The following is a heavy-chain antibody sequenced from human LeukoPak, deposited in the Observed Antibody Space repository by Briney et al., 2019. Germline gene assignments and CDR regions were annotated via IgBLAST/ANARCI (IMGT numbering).Heavy chain of an antibody. CDR2: ISWNSGSI. J-gene: IGHJ4*02. Sequence: GGSLRLSCAASGFTFDDCAMHWVRQAPGKGLEWVSGISWNSGSIGYADSVKGRFTISRDNAKNSLYLQMNSLRAEDTALYYCAKDLGEWLQTYYFDYWGQGTLVTVSS. V-gene: IGHV3-9*01. CDR3: AKDLGEWLQTYYFDY. CDR1: GFTFDDCA. D-gene: IGHD5-12*01.